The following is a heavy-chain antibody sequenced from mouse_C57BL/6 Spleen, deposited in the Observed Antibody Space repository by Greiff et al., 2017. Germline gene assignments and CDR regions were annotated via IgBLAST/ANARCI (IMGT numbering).Heavy chain of an antibody. CDR2: ISDGGSYT. V-gene: IGHV5-4*01. CDR3: ARDGRLRYFDY. Sequence: EVHLVESGGGLVKPGGSLKLSCAASGFTFSSYAMSWVRQTPEKRLEWVATISDGGSYTYYPDNVKGRFTISRDNAKNNLYLQMSHLKSEDTAMYYCARDGRLRYFDYWGQGTTLTVSS. D-gene: IGHD2-4*01. CDR1: GFTFSSYA. J-gene: IGHJ2*01.